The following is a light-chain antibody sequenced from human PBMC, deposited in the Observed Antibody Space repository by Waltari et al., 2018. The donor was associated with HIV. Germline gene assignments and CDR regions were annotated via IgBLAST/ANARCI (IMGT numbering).Light chain of an antibody. V-gene: IGKV3-11*01. CDR1: QSVGYF. J-gene: IGKJ1*01. CDR2: QAS. CDR3: QHRADWAKT. Sequence: EIVWTQSPATLSLSPGDRATLSCRARQSVGYFLAWYQQRPGQGPRLLIYQASARATGIPARFSGSGSGTDFTLTLSSLEPEDFAVYYCQHRADWAKTFGQGTKVEAK.